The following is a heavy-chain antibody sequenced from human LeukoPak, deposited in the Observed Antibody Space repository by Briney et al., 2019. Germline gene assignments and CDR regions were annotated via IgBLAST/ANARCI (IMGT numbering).Heavy chain of an antibody. CDR1: GFTFGDYA. CDR2: IRSKAYGGTT. Sequence: GGSLRLSCTASGFTFGDYAMSWVRQAPGKGLEWVGFIRSKAYGGTTEYAASVKGRFTISRDDSKSIAYLQMNSLKTEDTAVYYCKATVTLNWFDPWGQGTLVTVSS. CDR3: KATVTLNWFDP. J-gene: IGHJ5*02. V-gene: IGHV3-49*04. D-gene: IGHD4-17*01.